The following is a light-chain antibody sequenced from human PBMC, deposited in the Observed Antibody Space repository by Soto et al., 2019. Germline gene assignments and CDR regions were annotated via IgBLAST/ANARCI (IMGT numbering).Light chain of an antibody. CDR3: QQYNSYPYT. CDR1: QSISSW. CDR2: DAS. Sequence: DIQMTQSPSTLSASVGDRVTITCRASQSISSWLAWYQQKPGKAPKLLIYDASSLESGVPSRFSGSGSGTEFTLTISSLQPDDFASYFCQQYNSYPYTFGQVTKVDSK. J-gene: IGKJ2*01. V-gene: IGKV1-5*01.